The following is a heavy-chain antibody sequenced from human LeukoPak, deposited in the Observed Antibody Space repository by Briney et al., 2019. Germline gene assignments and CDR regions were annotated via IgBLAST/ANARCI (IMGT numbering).Heavy chain of an antibody. CDR1: GGSISSYY. J-gene: IGHJ4*02. D-gene: IGHD4-11*01. V-gene: IGHV4-59*08. CDR3: ARHDYSNYPSFDY. Sequence: SETLSLTCTVSGGSISSYYWSWIRQPPGKGLEWIGYIYYSGSTNYNPSLKSRVTISVDTSKNQFSLRLSFVTAADTAVYFCARHDYSNYPSFDYWGQGTLVTVSS. CDR2: IYYSGST.